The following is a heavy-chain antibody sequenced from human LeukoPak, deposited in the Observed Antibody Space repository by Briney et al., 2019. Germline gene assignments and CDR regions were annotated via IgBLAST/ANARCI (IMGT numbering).Heavy chain of an antibody. CDR1: GFTVSSNY. V-gene: IGHV3-66*01. D-gene: IGHD3-9*01. J-gene: IGHJ5*02. Sequence: GGSLRLSCAASGFTVSSNYMSWVRQAPGKGLEWVSVIYSGGSTYYADSVKGRFTISRDNSKNTLYLQMNSLRADDTAVYFCARDSVLTGMNYFDPWGQGTLVTVSS. CDR2: IYSGGST. CDR3: ARDSVLTGMNYFDP.